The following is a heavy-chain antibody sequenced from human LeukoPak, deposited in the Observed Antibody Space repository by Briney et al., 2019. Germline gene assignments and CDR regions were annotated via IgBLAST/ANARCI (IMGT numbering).Heavy chain of an antibody. CDR1: GFTFSSYA. Sequence: GGSLRLSCAASGFTFSSYAMSWVRQAPGKGLEWVSAISGSGGSTYYPDSVKGRFTISRDNSKNTLYLQMNSLRAEDTAVYYCAKVDSYYYGSGSYERYWGQGTLVTVSS. J-gene: IGHJ4*02. CDR3: AKVDSYYYGSGSYERY. D-gene: IGHD3-10*01. CDR2: ISGSGGST. V-gene: IGHV3-23*01.